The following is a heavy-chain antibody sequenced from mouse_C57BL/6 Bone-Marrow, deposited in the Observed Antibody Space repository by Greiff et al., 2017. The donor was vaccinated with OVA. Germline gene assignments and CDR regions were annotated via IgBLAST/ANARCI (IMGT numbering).Heavy chain of an antibody. CDR2: IDPSDSET. V-gene: IGHV1-52*01. Sequence: QVQLKQSGAELVRPGSSVKLSCKASGYTFTSYWMHWVKQRPIQGLEWIGNIDPSDSETHYNQKFKDKATLTVDKSSSTAYMQLSSLTSEDSAVYYCARSTMVTTGPYYAMDYWGQGTSVTVSS. CDR3: ARSTMVTTGPYYAMDY. D-gene: IGHD2-2*01. CDR1: GYTFTSYW. J-gene: IGHJ4*01.